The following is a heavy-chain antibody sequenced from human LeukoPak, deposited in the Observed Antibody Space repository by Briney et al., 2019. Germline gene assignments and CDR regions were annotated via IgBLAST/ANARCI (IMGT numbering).Heavy chain of an antibody. J-gene: IGHJ4*02. V-gene: IGHV3-23*01. CDR1: GFTFSSYA. D-gene: IGHD6-19*01. CDR2: ISGSGGST. Sequence: GGSLRLSCAASGFTFSSYAMSWVRQAPGKGLEWVSAISGSGGSTYYADSVKGRFTISRDNSKNTLYLQMNSLRAEDTAVYYCAKDKGGYSSGWYYFDYWGQGTLVIVSS. CDR3: AKDKGGYSSGWYYFDY.